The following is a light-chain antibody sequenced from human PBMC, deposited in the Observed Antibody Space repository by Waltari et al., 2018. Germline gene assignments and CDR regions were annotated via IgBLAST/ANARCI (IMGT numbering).Light chain of an antibody. CDR2: DAS. V-gene: IGKV3-11*01. CDR3: QQYNSYDWT. CDR1: QSVSSY. Sequence: EIVLTQSPATLSLSPGERATLSCRASQSVSSYLAWYQQKPGQAPRLLIYDASNRATGIPARFSGSGSGTDFTLTISSLEPEDFATYYCQQYNSYDWTFGQGTKVEIK. J-gene: IGKJ1*01.